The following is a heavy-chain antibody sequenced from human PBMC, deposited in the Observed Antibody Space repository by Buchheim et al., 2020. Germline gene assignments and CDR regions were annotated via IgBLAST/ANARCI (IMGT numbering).Heavy chain of an antibody. D-gene: IGHD3-3*01. V-gene: IGHV3-74*01. J-gene: IGHJ6*02. CDR2: INSDGSST. CDR3: ARDQVITIFGVGLVGGMDV. CDR1: GFTFSSYW. Sequence: EVQLVESGGGLVQPGGSLRLSCAASGFTFSSYWMHWVRQAPGKGLVWVSRINSDGSSTSYADSATGRFTISRDNAKHTLYMQMNSLRAEDTAVYYCARDQVITIFGVGLVGGMDVWGQGTT.